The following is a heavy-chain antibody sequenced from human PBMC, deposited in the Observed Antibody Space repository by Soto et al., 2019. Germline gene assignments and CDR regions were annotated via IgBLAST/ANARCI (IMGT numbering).Heavy chain of an antibody. Sequence: SQTLSLTCAISGDSVSSNSAAWNWIRQSPSRGLEWLGRTYYRSKWYNDYAVSVKSRITINPDTSKNQFSLQLNSVTPEDTAVYYCARVLSGEKPYYAFSSGYHNWFDPWGQGTLVTVTS. J-gene: IGHJ5*02. CDR2: TYYRSKWYN. D-gene: IGHD3-3*01. V-gene: IGHV6-1*01. CDR3: ARVLSGEKPYYAFSSGYHNWFDP. CDR1: GDSVSSNSAA.